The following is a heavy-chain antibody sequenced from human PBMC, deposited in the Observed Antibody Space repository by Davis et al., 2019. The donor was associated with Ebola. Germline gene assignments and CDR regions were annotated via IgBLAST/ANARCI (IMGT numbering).Heavy chain of an antibody. CDR1: GGSFSGYY. J-gene: IGHJ3*02. Sequence: PGGSLRLSCAVYGGSFSGYYWSWIRQPPGKGLEWIGEINHSGSTNYNPSLKSRVTISVDTSKNQFSLKLSSVTAADTAVYYCARVGYCSSTSCYTKEYVYFAFDIWGQGTIVTVSS. D-gene: IGHD2-2*02. CDR2: INHSGST. V-gene: IGHV4-34*01. CDR3: ARVGYCSSTSCYTKEYVYFAFDI.